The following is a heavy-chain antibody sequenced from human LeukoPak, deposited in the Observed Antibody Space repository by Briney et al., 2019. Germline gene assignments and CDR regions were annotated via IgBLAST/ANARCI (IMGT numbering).Heavy chain of an antibody. Sequence: SETLSLTCTASGGSISSGSYFWGWIRQPPGKGLEWIGSIYYSGSTYYNPSLKSRVTISVDTSKNQFSLKLRSVTAADTAVYYCARLPRSDIAVAGPIDYWGQGTLVTVSS. D-gene: IGHD6-19*01. CDR1: GGSISSGSYF. CDR3: ARLPRSDIAVAGPIDY. J-gene: IGHJ4*02. V-gene: IGHV4-39*01. CDR2: IYYSGST.